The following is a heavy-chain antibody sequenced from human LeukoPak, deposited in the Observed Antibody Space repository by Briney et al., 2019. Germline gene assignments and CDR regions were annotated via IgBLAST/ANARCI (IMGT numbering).Heavy chain of an antibody. CDR1: GGSFIGYY. J-gene: IGHJ5*02. CDR3: ARDGYSFGRGFDP. D-gene: IGHD5-18*01. CDR2: ISHDGHT. Sequence: SETLSLTCSVYGGSFIGYYWIWLRQSPGRGLQWIGEISHDGHTNYNPSLESRLTMSVDTSKNQFSLKLNSVTAADTAVYYCARDGYSFGRGFDPWGQGSLVTVSS. V-gene: IGHV4-34*01.